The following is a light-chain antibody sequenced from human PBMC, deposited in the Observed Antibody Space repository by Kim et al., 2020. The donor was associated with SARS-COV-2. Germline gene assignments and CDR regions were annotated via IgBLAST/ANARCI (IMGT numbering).Light chain of an antibody. CDR3: QQYGASPRT. CDR1: QSVPSNY. CDR2: HAS. V-gene: IGKV3D-20*01. J-gene: IGKJ1*01. Sequence: PPGQRATPSGGASQSVPSNYLAWYQQTPGLAPRLLIYHASIRATGIPARFSGSGSGTDFTLTISRLEPEDFALYYCQQYGASPRTFGQGTKVDIK.